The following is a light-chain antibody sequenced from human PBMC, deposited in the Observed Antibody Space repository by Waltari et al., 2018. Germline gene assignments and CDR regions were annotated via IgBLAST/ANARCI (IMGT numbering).Light chain of an antibody. CDR3: SSYAGSNNLV. CDR2: EVN. Sequence: HSALTQPPPASGSPGQSVTIPCTGPSCYVGRFHFVSWYQQHPGRAPKLMVYEVNQRPSGVADRFSGSKSGNTASLTVSGLQAEDEADYYCSSYAGSNNLVFGTGTKVTVL. J-gene: IGLJ1*01. CDR1: SCYVGRFHF. V-gene: IGLV2-8*01.